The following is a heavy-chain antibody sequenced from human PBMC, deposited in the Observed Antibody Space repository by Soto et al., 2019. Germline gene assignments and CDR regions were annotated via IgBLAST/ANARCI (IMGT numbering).Heavy chain of an antibody. CDR3: VIYRLAVGGGYTLDN. CDR2: VYNSVST. V-gene: IGHV4-59*01. Sequence: VQLQESGPGLVNASETLSLTCTVSGGSISSNYWTWIRQPPGKGLEWIGYVYNSVSTNYTPSLMSPVAIPEDKSKSEFSLQGNSMIAADTAVYHRVIYRLAVGGGYTLDNRGPGSLVTGSS. CDR1: GGSISSNY. J-gene: IGHJ4*02. D-gene: IGHD1-1*01.